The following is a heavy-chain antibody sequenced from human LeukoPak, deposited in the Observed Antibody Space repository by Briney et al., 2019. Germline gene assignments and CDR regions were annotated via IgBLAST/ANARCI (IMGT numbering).Heavy chain of an antibody. D-gene: IGHD3-10*01. V-gene: IGHV3-11*05. J-gene: IGHJ5*02. CDR1: GFTFSDYY. CDR2: ITRSSSDT. CDR3: ARDRGLRNWFDP. Sequence: GGSLRLSCAASGFTFSDYYMSWIRQAPGKGLEWISYITRSSSDTNYADSVKGRFTISRDNAKKSLYLQMNSLRAEDTAVYYCARDRGLRNWFDPWGQGTLVTVSS.